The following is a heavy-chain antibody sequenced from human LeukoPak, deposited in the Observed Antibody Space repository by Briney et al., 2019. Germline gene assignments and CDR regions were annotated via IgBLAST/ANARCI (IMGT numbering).Heavy chain of an antibody. CDR2: ISYSGST. CDR3: ARGSYYGSGTYGY. V-gene: IGHV4-39*01. CDR1: GGSITDTSYF. D-gene: IGHD3-10*01. J-gene: IGHJ4*02. Sequence: SQTLSLTRTVSGGSITDTSYFWGWIRHPPGSGLGWIGSISYSGSTYYNPSLKSRVTISVDTSKNQFSLKVSSVTAADTAVYYCARGSYYGSGTYGYWGQGTLVTVSS.